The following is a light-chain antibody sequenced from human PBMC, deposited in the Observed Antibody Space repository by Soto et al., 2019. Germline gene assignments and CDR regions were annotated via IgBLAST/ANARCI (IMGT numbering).Light chain of an antibody. V-gene: IGKV4-1*01. CDR1: QSVLYSSNNKNY. Sequence: DIVMTQSPDSLAVSLGERATINCKSSQSVLYSSNNKNYLAWYQQKPGQPPKLLIYWASTRESGVPDRFSGSGSGIDFTLTIIILQAEDVAVYYCQQYYSTPWTFGQGTKVEIK. CDR2: WAS. CDR3: QQYYSTPWT. J-gene: IGKJ1*01.